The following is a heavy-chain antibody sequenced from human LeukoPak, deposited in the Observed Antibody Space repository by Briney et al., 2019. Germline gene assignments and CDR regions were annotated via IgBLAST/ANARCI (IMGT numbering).Heavy chain of an antibody. CDR1: GYTFTRYY. J-gene: IGHJ3*02. V-gene: IGHV1-46*01. CDR3: ARDRVYSSGWYPDAFDI. CDR2: INPSGGST. D-gene: IGHD6-19*01. Sequence: ASVTVSCKASGYTFTRYYMHWVRQAPGQGLEWMGIINPSGGSTNYAQKFQGRVTMTRDTSISTAYMELSRLRSDDTAVYYCARDRVYSSGWYPDAFDIWGQGTMVTVSS.